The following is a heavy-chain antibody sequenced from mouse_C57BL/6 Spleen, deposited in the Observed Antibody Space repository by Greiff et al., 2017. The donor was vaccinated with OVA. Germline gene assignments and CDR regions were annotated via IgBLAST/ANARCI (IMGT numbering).Heavy chain of an antibody. V-gene: IGHV1-18*01. D-gene: IGHD3-3*01. J-gene: IGHJ2*01. CDR2: INPNNGGT. CDR3: ARSRRDVDYFDY. CDR1: GYTFTDYN. Sequence: VQLQQSGPELVKPGASVKIPCKASGYTFTDYNMDWVKQSHGKSLEWIGDINPNNGGTIYNQKFKGKATLTVDKSSSTAYMELRSLTSEDTAVYYCARSRRDVDYFDYWGQGTTLTVSS.